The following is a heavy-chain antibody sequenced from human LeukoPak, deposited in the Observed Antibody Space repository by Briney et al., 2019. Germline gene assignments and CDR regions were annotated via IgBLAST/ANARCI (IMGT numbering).Heavy chain of an antibody. CDR1: GYSISSGYY. CDR3: ARVLSCGGDCYPNWFDP. J-gene: IGHJ5*02. Sequence: SETLSLTCTVSGYSISSGYYWGWIRQPPGKGLEWIGSIYHSGSTYCNPSLKSRVTISVDTSKNQFSLKLSSVTAADTAVYYCARVLSCGGDCYPNWFDPWGQGTLVTVSS. V-gene: IGHV4-38-2*02. CDR2: IYHSGST. D-gene: IGHD2-21*01.